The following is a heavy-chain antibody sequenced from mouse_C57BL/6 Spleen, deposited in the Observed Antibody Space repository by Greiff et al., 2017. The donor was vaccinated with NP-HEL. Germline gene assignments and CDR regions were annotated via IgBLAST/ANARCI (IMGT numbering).Heavy chain of an antibody. J-gene: IGHJ3*01. Sequence: QVQLQQPGAELVKPGASVKMSCKASGYTFTSYWITWVKQRPGQGLEWIGDIYPGSGSNNYNEKFKSKATLTLDTSSSTAYMQLSSLTSEDSAVYYCARGGNMVTTWFAYWGQGTLVTVSA. V-gene: IGHV1-55*01. CDR1: GYTFTSYW. CDR2: IYPGSGSN. CDR3: ARGGNMVTTWFAY. D-gene: IGHD2-1*01.